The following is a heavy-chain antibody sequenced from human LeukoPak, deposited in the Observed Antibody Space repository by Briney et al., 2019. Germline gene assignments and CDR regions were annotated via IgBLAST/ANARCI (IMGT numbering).Heavy chain of an antibody. V-gene: IGHV4-59*01. CDR1: GGSISSYY. D-gene: IGHD3-10*01. CDR2: IYYSGST. CDR3: ARVRSGSGSYGFDY. J-gene: IGHJ4*02. Sequence: SETLSLTCTVSGGSISSYYWSWIRQPPGKGLEWIGYIYYSGSTNYNPSLKSRVTISVDTSKNQFSLKLSSVTAADTAVYYCARVRSGSGSYGFDYWGQGTLVTVSS.